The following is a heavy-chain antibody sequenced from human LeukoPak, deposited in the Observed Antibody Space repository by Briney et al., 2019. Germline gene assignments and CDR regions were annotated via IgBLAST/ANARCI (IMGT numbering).Heavy chain of an antibody. V-gene: IGHV4-61*01. CDR3: AGDRTFWSGGSKYGMDV. D-gene: IGHD3-3*01. Sequence: KPSETLSLTCTVSGGSVNSETHYWTWIRQSPGRGLEWIGFIYYIGSTDFSPSLQSRVTMSLDTSKNQFSLTLRSVTAADTAVYFCAGDRTFWSGGSKYGMDVWGQGTTVTVSS. J-gene: IGHJ6*02. CDR2: IYYIGST. CDR1: GGSVNSETHY.